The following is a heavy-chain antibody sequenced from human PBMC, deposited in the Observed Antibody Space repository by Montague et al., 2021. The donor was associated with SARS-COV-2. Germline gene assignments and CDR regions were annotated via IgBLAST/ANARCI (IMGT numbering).Heavy chain of an antibody. CDR2: IFYSGST. V-gene: IGHV4-59*08. Sequence: SETLSLTCTVSSGSISSYSWSWIRQPPGKGLEWIGSIFYSGSTNYNPSLKSRVTISVDTSKKQFSLKLSSVTAADTAVYYCARLGLGGYDILTGYYQSGMDVCGQGTTVTVSS. J-gene: IGHJ6*02. CDR3: ARLGLGGYDILTGYYQSGMDV. CDR1: SGSISSYS. D-gene: IGHD3-9*01.